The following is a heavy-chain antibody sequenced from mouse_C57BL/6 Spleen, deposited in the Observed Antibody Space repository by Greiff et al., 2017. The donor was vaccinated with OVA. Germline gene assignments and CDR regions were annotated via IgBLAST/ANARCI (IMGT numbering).Heavy chain of an antibody. CDR2: INYDGSST. V-gene: IGHV5-16*01. Sequence: EVKLVESEGGLVQPGSSMKLSCTASGFTFSDYYMAWVRQVPEKGLEWVANINYDGSSTYYLDSLKSRFIISRDNAKNILYLQMSSLKSEDTATYYCARDRSAMDYWGQGTSVTVSS. CDR1: GFTFSDYY. J-gene: IGHJ4*01. CDR3: ARDRSAMDY.